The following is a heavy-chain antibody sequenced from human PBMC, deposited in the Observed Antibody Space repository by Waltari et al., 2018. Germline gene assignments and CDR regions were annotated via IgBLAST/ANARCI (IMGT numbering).Heavy chain of an antibody. J-gene: IGHJ6*02. CDR1: GGSISSYY. V-gene: IGHV4-4*07. Sequence: QVQLQESGPGLVKPSETLSLTCTVSGGSISSYYWSWIRQPAGQGLEWIGRIYTSGSTNYNPSLKSRVTMSVDTSKNQFSLKLSSVTAADTAVYYCARDTTYYDFWSGFGPSDVWGQGTTVTVSS. CDR2: IYTSGST. D-gene: IGHD3-3*01. CDR3: ARDTTYYDFWSGFGPSDV.